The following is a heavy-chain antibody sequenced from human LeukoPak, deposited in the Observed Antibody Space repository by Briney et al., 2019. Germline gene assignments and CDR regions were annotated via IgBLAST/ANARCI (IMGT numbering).Heavy chain of an antibody. J-gene: IGHJ6*02. V-gene: IGHV1-24*01. CDR1: GYTLTELS. D-gene: IGHD2/OR15-2a*01. Sequence: GASVKVSCKVSGYTLTELSMHWVRQAPGKGLEWMGGFDPEDGQKIYAEKFQGRVTMTDYTSTDTAYMEASGLRSDDTAVYFCATTLRATDDDYYGMDVWGQGTTVTVSS. CDR3: ATTLRATDDDYYGMDV. CDR2: FDPEDGQK.